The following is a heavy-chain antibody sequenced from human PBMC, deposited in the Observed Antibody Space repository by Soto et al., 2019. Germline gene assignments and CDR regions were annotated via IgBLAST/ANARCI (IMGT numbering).Heavy chain of an antibody. V-gene: IGHV3-15*01. D-gene: IGHD3-16*02. J-gene: IGHJ4*02. CDR2: IKSKTVGGTT. CDR1: GFSISDSW. Sequence: EVQLVESGGGLVKPGGSLRVSCAASGFSISDSWMSWVRQAPGKGLEWVARIKSKTVGGTTDYAAPVTGRFTISRDDSKNTLSLQMNSLKTEDTALYYCTTYDYIRGNYRVRWAYWGLGTMVTVSS. CDR3: TTYDYIRGNYRVRWAY.